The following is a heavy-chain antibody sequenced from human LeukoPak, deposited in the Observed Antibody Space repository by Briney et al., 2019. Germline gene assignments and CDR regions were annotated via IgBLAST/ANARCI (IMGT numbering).Heavy chain of an antibody. D-gene: IGHD2-15*01. J-gene: IGHJ4*02. CDR2: ISSSSSYI. CDR1: GFTSSSYS. CDR3: ARGRPYCSGGSCSDSLDY. V-gene: IGHV3-21*01. Sequence: PGGSLRLSCAASGFTSSSYSMNWVRQAPGKGLEWVSSISSSSSYIYYADSVKGRFTISRDNAKNSLYLQMNSLRAEDTAVYYCARGRPYCSGGSCSDSLDYWGQGTLVTVSS.